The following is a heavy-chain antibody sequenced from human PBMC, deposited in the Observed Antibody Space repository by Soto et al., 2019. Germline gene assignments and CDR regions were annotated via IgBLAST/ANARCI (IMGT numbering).Heavy chain of an antibody. D-gene: IGHD3-22*01. V-gene: IGHV4-30-2*01. CDR2: IYHSGST. J-gene: IGHJ4*02. Sequence: SETLSLTCAVSGGSISIGGYSWSWIRQPPGKGLEWIGYIYHSGSTYYNPSLKSRVTISVDRSKNQFSLKLSSVTAADTAVYYCARCSPYYYDSSGLFDYWGQGTLVTVSS. CDR3: ARCSPYYYDSSGLFDY. CDR1: GGSISIGGYS.